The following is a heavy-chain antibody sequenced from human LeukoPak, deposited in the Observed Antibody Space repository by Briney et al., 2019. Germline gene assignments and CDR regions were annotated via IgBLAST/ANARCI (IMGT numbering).Heavy chain of an antibody. V-gene: IGHV1-69*05. CDR1: GYTFTGYY. CDR3: ARATQGRFDY. J-gene: IGHJ4*02. CDR2: IIPIFGTA. Sequence: ASVKVSCKASGYTFTGYYMHWVRQAPGQGLEWMGGIIPIFGTANYAQKFQGRVTITTDESTSTAYMELSSLRSEDTAVYYCARATQGRFDYWGQGTLVTVSS.